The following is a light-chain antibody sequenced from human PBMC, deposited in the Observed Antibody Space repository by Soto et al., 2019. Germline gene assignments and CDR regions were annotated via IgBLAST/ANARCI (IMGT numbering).Light chain of an antibody. Sequence: DIQMTQSPSSLSASVGDRVTITCRASQGISNNLAWYQQKAGKVPQVVIYAASTLQPGVPSRFSGSGSGTDFTLTISSLQPEDVATYFCQKYNNAPPTFGGGTKVEIK. J-gene: IGKJ4*01. V-gene: IGKV1-27*01. CDR1: QGISNN. CDR2: AAS. CDR3: QKYNNAPPT.